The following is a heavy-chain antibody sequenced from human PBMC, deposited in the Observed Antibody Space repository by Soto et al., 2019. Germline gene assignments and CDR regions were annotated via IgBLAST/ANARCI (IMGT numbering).Heavy chain of an antibody. J-gene: IGHJ4*02. CDR1: GFTFSDYY. D-gene: IGHD5-18*01. CDR3: ARDRKTGYSYGSLDY. CDR2: ISSSSSYT. V-gene: IGHV3-11*05. Sequence: QVQLVESGGGLVKPGGSLRLSCAASGFTFSDYYMSWIRQAPGKGLEWVSYISSSSSYTNYADSMKGRFTISRDNPKNSLYLQMNSLRAEDTAVYYCARDRKTGYSYGSLDYWGQGTLVTVSS.